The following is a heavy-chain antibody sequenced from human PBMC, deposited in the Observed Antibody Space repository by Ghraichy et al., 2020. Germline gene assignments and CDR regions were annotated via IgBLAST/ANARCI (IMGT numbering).Heavy chain of an antibody. CDR3: AKDGTTLRFLEWLLSEDRAFDI. J-gene: IGHJ3*02. V-gene: IGHV3-23*01. D-gene: IGHD3-3*01. CDR1: GFTFSSYA. CDR2: ISGSGGST. Sequence: GGSLRLSCAASGFTFSSYAMSWVRQAPGKGLEWVSAISGSGGSTYYADSVKGRFTISRDNSKNTLYLQMNSLRAEDTAVYYCAKDGTTLRFLEWLLSEDRAFDIWGQGTMVTVSS.